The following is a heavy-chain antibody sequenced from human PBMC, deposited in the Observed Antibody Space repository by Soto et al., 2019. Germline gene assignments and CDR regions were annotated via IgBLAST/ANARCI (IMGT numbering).Heavy chain of an antibody. D-gene: IGHD2-15*01. CDR1: GGSFSGYY. CDR3: AKGQSFSGGSCYLPNHKRPAYYYYQYKEV. Sequence: SETLSLTCAVYGGSFSGYYWSWIRQPPGKGLEWIGEINHSGSTNYNPSLKSRDTISVDTSKNQFSLKLSSVTAADTAVYYCAKGQSFSGGSCYLPNHKRPAYYYYQYKEVWGKGTTVTVSS. V-gene: IGHV4-34*01. J-gene: IGHJ6*03. CDR2: INHSGST.